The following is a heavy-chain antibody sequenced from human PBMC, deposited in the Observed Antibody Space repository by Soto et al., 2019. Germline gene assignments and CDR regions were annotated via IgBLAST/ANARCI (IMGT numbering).Heavy chain of an antibody. CDR1: GYTFTGYY. D-gene: IGHD3-3*01. J-gene: IGHJ3*02. CDR3: AREGSGYCAFDI. CDR2: INPNRGDT. V-gene: IGHV1-2*02. Sequence: QVQLVQSGAEAKKPGASVKVSCQASGYTFTGYYMHWVRQAPGQGLEWMGWINPNRGDTKFAQKFQGRVTMTRETSSSTVYMELSRLRSDDTAVYYCAREGSGYCAFDIWGQGTLVSVSS.